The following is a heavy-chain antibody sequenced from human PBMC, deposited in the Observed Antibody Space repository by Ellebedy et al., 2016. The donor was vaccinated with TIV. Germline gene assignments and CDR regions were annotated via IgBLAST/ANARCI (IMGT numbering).Heavy chain of an antibody. Sequence: SETLSLXXTVSGGSISSSRYYWGWIRQPPGKGLEWIGSIYYSGSTYYNPSLKSRVTISVDTSKNQFSLKLSSVTAADTAVYYCARRVVPAAINANWFDPWGQGTLVTVSS. CDR1: GGSISSSRYY. CDR2: IYYSGST. D-gene: IGHD2-2*01. CDR3: ARRVVPAAINANWFDP. V-gene: IGHV4-39*01. J-gene: IGHJ5*02.